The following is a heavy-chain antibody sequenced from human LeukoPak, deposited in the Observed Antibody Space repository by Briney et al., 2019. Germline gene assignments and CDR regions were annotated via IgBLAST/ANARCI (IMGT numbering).Heavy chain of an antibody. Sequence: GESLKISCKGSGYSFTSYWIGWVRQMPGKGLEWMGIIYPGDSNIRYSPSFQGQVTISADKSISTAYLQWSSLRASDTAIYYCARPAVDTAMAQFDYWGQGTLVTVSS. J-gene: IGHJ4*02. CDR1: GYSFTSYW. D-gene: IGHD5-18*01. CDR2: IYPGDSNI. CDR3: ARPAVDTAMAQFDY. V-gene: IGHV5-51*01.